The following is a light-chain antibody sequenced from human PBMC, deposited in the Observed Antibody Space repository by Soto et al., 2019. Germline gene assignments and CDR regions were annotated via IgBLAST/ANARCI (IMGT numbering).Light chain of an antibody. CDR1: QSVNSNF. CDR2: GVS. V-gene: IGKV3-20*01. CDR3: QQYGSSPRS. Sequence: EIVLTQSPGTLSLSPGERATLSCRASQSVNSNFFAWYQKKPGQAPRLLIYGVSTRATGIPDRFTGSGSGTDFALTISGLEPEDFAIYYCQQYGSSPRSFGQGTKVEIK. J-gene: IGKJ2*03.